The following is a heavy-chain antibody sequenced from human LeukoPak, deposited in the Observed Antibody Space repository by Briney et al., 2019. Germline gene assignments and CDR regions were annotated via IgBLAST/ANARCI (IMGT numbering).Heavy chain of an antibody. V-gene: IGHV3-33*01. J-gene: IGHJ5*02. CDR2: IWYAGSTK. D-gene: IGHD1-1*01. CDR1: GFTFSNHG. Sequence: GGSLRLSCAASGFTFSNHGMHWVRQAPGKGLEWVALIWYAGSTKEYAESVKGRFTISRDTSKHSLYLQMNSLRDEDTAVYYCARDQGTSTTAPKRKGRFDPWGQGTLVTVSS. CDR3: ARDQGTSTTAPKRKGRFDP.